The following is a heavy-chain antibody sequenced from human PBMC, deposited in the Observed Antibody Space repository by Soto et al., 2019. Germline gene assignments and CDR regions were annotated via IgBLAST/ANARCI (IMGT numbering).Heavy chain of an antibody. D-gene: IGHD6-13*01. CDR2: IYSGGST. Sequence: LRLSCAASGFTVSSNYMSWVRQAPGKGLEWVSVIYSGGSTYYADSVKGRFTISRDNSKNTLYLQMNSLRAEDTAVYYCARAGVAAPPGMDVWGQGTTVTV. CDR1: GFTVSSNY. CDR3: ARAGVAAPPGMDV. J-gene: IGHJ6*02. V-gene: IGHV3-53*01.